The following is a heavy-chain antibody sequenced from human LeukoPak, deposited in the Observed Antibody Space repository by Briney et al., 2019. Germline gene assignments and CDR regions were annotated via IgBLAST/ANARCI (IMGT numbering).Heavy chain of an antibody. V-gene: IGHV4-4*07. J-gene: IGHJ1*01. D-gene: IGHD6-13*01. CDR2: IYTSGST. Sequence: SETLSLICTVSGGSISSYYWSWIRQPAGKGLEWIGRIYTSGSTNYNPSLTSRGTMSVDKSKNQFSLKLSSVTAADTAVYYCARDSDSSSWYGNGAEYFQHWGQGTLVTVSS. CDR1: GGSISSYY. CDR3: ARDSDSSSWYGNGAEYFQH.